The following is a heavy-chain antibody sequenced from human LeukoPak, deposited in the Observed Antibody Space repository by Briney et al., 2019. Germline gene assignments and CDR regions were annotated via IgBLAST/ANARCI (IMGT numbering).Heavy chain of an antibody. CDR2: ISYGGSNK. CDR1: GFTFSSYG. CDR3: AKEKEGGYFDL. Sequence: GGSLRLSCAASGFTFSSYGMHWVHQAPGKGLEWVAVISYGGSNKYYADSVKGRLTISRDNSKNTLYLQMNSLRAEDTAVYYCAKEKEGGYFDLWGRGTLVTVSS. V-gene: IGHV3-30*18. J-gene: IGHJ2*01.